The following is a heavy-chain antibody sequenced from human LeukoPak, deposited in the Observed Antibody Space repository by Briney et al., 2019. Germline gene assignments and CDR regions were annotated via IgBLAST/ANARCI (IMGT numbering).Heavy chain of an antibody. D-gene: IGHD6-13*01. CDR1: GGSISSYY. Sequence: PSETLSLTCTVSGGSISSYYWSWIRQPPGKGLEWIGYIYYSGTTNYNPSLKSRVTISVDTSKNQFSLKLSSVTAADTAVYYCARGVYIAATQYGYWGQGTLVTVSS. J-gene: IGHJ4*02. V-gene: IGHV4-59*01. CDR2: IYYSGTT. CDR3: ARGVYIAATQYGY.